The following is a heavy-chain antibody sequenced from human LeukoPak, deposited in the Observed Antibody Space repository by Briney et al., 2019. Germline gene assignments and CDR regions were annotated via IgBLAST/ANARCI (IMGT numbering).Heavy chain of an antibody. CDR2: ITPIFGST. CDR1: GGTFNSNA. V-gene: IGHV1-69*05. Sequence: GASVKVSCKASGGTFNSNAFHWVRQAPGQGLEWMGGITPIFGSTKYAQKFQGRVTVTTDESTSTTYMELSDLRSDDTALYYCARGRSGVPAVTYNWFDPWGQGTLVTVSS. D-gene: IGHD6-13*01. J-gene: IGHJ5*02. CDR3: ARGRSGVPAVTYNWFDP.